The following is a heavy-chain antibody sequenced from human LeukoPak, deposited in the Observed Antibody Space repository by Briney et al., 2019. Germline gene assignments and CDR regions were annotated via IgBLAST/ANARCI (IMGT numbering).Heavy chain of an antibody. CDR2: ISSSGSII. CDR3: ARDFGYF. Sequence: GGSLRLSCTASGFTFSTSAMSWVRQAPGKGLEWVSYISSSGSIIYYSDSVKGRFTISRDNAKNSLYLQMNSLRAEDTAVYYCARDFGYFWGQGTLVTVSS. V-gene: IGHV3-48*04. J-gene: IGHJ4*02. D-gene: IGHD3-10*01. CDR1: GFTFSTSA.